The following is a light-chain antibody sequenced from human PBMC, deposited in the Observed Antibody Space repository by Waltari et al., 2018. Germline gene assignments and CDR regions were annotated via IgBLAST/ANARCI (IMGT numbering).Light chain of an antibody. V-gene: IGLV4-69*01. J-gene: IGLJ3*02. Sequence: QLLLTQSPSASASLGASVKLTCTLSSGHSSNVIAWLQQQPEKGPRYLMKVNSDGSHSKGDEIPDRVSGSSSGAERYLTISSLQSEDEADYYCQTGGHGTWVFGGGTKLTVL. CDR3: QTGGHGTWV. CDR1: SGHSSNV. CDR2: VNSDGSH.